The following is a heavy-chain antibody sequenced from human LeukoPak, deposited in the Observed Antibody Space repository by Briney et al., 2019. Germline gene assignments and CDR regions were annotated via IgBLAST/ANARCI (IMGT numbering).Heavy chain of an antibody. D-gene: IGHD3-9*01. CDR2: IYSGGST. CDR3: ARGPSWGYDILTV. Sequence: GGSLRLSCAASGFTDSSNYMSWVRQAPGKGLEWVSVIYSGGSTYYADSVKGRFTISRDNSKNTLYLQMNSLRAEDTAVYYCARGPSWGYDILTVWGQGTLVTVSS. V-gene: IGHV3-53*01. CDR1: GFTDSSNY. J-gene: IGHJ4*02.